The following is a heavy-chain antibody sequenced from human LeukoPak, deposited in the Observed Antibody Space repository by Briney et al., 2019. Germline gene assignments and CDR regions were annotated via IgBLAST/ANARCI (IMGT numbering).Heavy chain of an antibody. J-gene: IGHJ5*02. V-gene: IGHV4-39*01. CDR3: AILAQYCSSTSCYPDWFDP. Sequence: SETLSLTCTVSGGSISSSSYYWGWIRQPPGKGLEWIGSIYYSGSTYYNPSLKSRVTISVDTSKNQFSLKLSSVTAADTAVYYCAILAQYCSSTSCYPDWFDPWGQGTLVTVSS. D-gene: IGHD2-2*01. CDR1: GGSISSSSYY. CDR2: IYYSGST.